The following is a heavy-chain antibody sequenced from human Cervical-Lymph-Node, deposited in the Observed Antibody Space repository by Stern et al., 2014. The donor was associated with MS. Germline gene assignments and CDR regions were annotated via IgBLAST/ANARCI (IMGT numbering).Heavy chain of an antibody. Sequence: VQLVQSGGGLVKPGGSLRLSCAASGFTFSDYYMTWIRQAPGQGLEWISYISSSGDAMYYADSVKGRFTISRDNAKNSLYLQMNSLRAEDTAVYYCASPDTAMVLGWYFGLWGRGTLVTVSS. CDR1: GFTFSDYY. D-gene: IGHD5-18*01. J-gene: IGHJ2*01. CDR2: ISSSGDAM. V-gene: IGHV3-11*01. CDR3: ASPDTAMVLGWYFGL.